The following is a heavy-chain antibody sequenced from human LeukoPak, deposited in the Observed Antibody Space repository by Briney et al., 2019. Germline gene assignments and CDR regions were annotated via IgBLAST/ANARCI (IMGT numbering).Heavy chain of an antibody. CDR3: ASLSPSIAAMDV. CDR1: GGSISSYY. V-gene: IGHV4-59*08. Sequence: SETLSLTCTVSGGSISSYYWSWIRQPPGKGLEWIGYIYYSGSTNYNPSLKSRVTISVDTSKNQFSLKLSSVTAADTAVYYRASLSPSIAAMDVWGQGTTVTVSS. CDR2: IYYSGST. J-gene: IGHJ6*02. D-gene: IGHD6-13*01.